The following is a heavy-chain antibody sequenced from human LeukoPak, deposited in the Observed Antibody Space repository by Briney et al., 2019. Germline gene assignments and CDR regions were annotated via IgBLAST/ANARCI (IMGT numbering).Heavy chain of an antibody. V-gene: IGHV3-23*01. CDR3: ARGEAFDP. J-gene: IGHJ5*02. CDR1: GFTFSRYA. Sequence: GGSLRLSCAASGFTFSRYAMTWVRRAPGKGLEWVSTIGDSGDKSYYPDSVKGRFTISRDLSKDTLFLEMHNLRAEDTAVYYCARGEAFDPWGQGTLVTVSS. D-gene: IGHD1-26*01. CDR2: IGDSGDKS.